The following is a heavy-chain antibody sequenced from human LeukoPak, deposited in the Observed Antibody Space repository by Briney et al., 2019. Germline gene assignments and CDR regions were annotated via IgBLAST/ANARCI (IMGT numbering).Heavy chain of an antibody. CDR1: GFTFSSYS. D-gene: IGHD3-10*01. CDR3: ARVHMVRGVIITGLDY. V-gene: IGHV3-21*01. CDR2: ISSSSSYI. Sequence: PGGSLRPSCAASGFTFSSYSMNWVRQAPGKGLEWVSSISSSSSYIYYANSLEGRFTISRDNAKNSMYLQMNSLRAEDTAVYYCARVHMVRGVIITGLDYWGQGTLVTVSS. J-gene: IGHJ4*02.